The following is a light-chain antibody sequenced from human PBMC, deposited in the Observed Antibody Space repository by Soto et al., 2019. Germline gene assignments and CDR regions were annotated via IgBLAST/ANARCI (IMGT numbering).Light chain of an antibody. V-gene: IGKV1-5*03. CDR2: AAS. CDR1: QSISNC. J-gene: IGKJ1*01. Sequence: GDRVIITCRASQSISNCLAWYQQKPGRAPKLLIYAASILEGGVPSRFSGSGFGTEFTLTISSLQPADIATYYCQQCDSYWTFGQGTKVEI. CDR3: QQCDSYWT.